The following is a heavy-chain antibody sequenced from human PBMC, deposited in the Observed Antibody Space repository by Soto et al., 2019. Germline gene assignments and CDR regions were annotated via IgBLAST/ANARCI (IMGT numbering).Heavy chain of an antibody. CDR1: GFTFGDYA. V-gene: IGHV3-49*03. Sequence: GVLRLSCTASGFTFGDYAMSWFRQAPGKGLEWVGFIRSKAYGGTTEYAASVKGRFTISRDDSKSIAYLQMNSLKTEDTAVYYCTRDRIVGATTPYYFDYWGQGTLVTVSS. J-gene: IGHJ4*02. CDR3: TRDRIVGATTPYYFDY. CDR2: IRSKAYGGTT. D-gene: IGHD1-26*01.